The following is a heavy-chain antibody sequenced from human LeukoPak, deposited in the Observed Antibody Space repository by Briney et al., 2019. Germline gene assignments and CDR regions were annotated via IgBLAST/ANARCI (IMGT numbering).Heavy chain of an antibody. D-gene: IGHD6-13*01. V-gene: IGHV1-18*01. Sequence: ASVKVSCKASGYTFTSYGISWVRQAPGQGLEWMGWISAYNGNTNYAQKLQGRVTMTTDTSTSTAYMELRSLRSDDTAVYYCARDPSRVIAAAGTLRYWGQGTLVTVSP. CDR3: ARDPSRVIAAAGTLRY. J-gene: IGHJ4*02. CDR2: ISAYNGNT. CDR1: GYTFTSYG.